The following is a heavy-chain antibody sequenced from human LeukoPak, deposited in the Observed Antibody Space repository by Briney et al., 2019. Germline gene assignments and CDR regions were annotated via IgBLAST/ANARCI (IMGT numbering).Heavy chain of an antibody. CDR3: ARQGGIAVAGRLAAFNFDY. Sequence: PSETLSLTCTVSGGSVRSSSYYWGWIRQPPGKGLEWIGSIYYSGSTYYNPSLKSRVTISVDTSKNQFSLKLSSVTAADTALYYCARQGGIAVAGRLAAFNFDYWGQGTLATVSS. J-gene: IGHJ4*02. D-gene: IGHD6-19*01. CDR2: IYYSGST. V-gene: IGHV4-39*01. CDR1: GGSVRSSSYY.